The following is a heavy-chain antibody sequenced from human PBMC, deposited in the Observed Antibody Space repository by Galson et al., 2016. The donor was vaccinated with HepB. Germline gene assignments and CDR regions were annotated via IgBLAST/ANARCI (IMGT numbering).Heavy chain of an antibody. CDR2: ISSSSGYI. Sequence: SLRLSCAASGFFFSSYSMNWARQAPGKGLEWVSSISSSSGYIYYADSVKGRFTISRDNAKNSLYLQMHSLRVEDTTVYYCARQGSPTTREYFQHWGQGTLVTVSS. D-gene: IGHD2-2*01. CDR1: GFFFSSYS. J-gene: IGHJ1*01. V-gene: IGHV3-21*01. CDR3: ARQGSPTTREYFQH.